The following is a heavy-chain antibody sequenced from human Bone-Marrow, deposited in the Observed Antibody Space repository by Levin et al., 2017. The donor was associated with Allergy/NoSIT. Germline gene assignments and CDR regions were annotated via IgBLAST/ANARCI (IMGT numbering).Heavy chain of an antibody. CDR2: IIPMFGTT. V-gene: IGHV1-69*13. D-gene: IGHD2-15*01. CDR1: GGSFSTYG. CDR3: ARTRSGVDWYFDL. J-gene: IGHJ2*01. Sequence: SVKVSCKASGGSFSTYGISWVRRAPGQGLEWMGGIIPMFGTTNYEQKFQGRVTITADDSRSTAYMELSRLRSDDTAVYYCARTRSGVDWYFDLWGRGTLVTVSS.